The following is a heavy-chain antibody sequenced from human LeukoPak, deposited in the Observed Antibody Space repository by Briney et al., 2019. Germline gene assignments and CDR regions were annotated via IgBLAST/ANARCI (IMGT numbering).Heavy chain of an antibody. CDR1: GDSISSGDYY. Sequence: PSETLSLTCTVSGDSISSGDYYWSWIRQPAGKGLEWIGRISSSGSTNYNPSLKSRVTISVDTSKNQFSLKLSSVTAADTAVYYCARHSIAAAARMFDPWGQGTLVTVSS. D-gene: IGHD6-13*01. CDR2: ISSSGST. J-gene: IGHJ5*02. CDR3: ARHSIAAAARMFDP. V-gene: IGHV4-61*02.